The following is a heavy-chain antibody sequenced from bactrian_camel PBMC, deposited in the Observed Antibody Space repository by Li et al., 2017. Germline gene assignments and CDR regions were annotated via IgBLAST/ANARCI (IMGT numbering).Heavy chain of an antibody. D-gene: IGHD6*01. CDR3: AARWSRCSSDWRDWDY. V-gene: IGHV3S53*01. CDR2: IISDGRP. J-gene: IGHJ4*01. Sequence: HVQLVESGGGLVEPGGSLRLSCAASGYTYSRYCMGWFRQAPGKEREWVARIISDGRPAVADSLKGRFTISNDNAKNTVHLQMSSLKPEDTSMYYCAARWSRCSSDWRDWDYWGQGTQVTVS. CDR1: GYTYSRYC.